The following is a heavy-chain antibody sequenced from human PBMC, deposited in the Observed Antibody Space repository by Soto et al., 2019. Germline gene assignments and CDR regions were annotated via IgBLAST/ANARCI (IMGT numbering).Heavy chain of an antibody. V-gene: IGHV3-48*02. CDR3: AREPTYYYDSSGYYFDY. CDR2: ISSSSSTI. D-gene: IGHD3-22*01. Sequence: VQLVESGGGLVQPGGSLRLSCAASGFTFSSYSMNWVRQAPGKGLEWVSYISSSSSTIYYADSVKGRFTISRDNAKNSLYLQMNSLRDEDTAVYYCAREPTYYYDSSGYYFDYWGQGTLVTVSS. J-gene: IGHJ4*02. CDR1: GFTFSSYS.